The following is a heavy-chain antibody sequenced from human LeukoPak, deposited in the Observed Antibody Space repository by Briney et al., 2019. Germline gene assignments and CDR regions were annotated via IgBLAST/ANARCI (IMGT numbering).Heavy chain of an antibody. V-gene: IGHV3-48*01. CDR2: NNSSSSTL. Sequence: QSGGSLSLSCAVSGFTFSRYSMKWVRPAPGKGVEWVSYNNSSSSTLYYADAVKGRFSISRDNAKTSLYLQMNSLRAEDTAVYYCASGAEGYVFDPWGQGTLVTVSS. CDR3: ASGAEGYVFDP. J-gene: IGHJ5*02. D-gene: IGHD5-12*01. CDR1: GFTFSRYS.